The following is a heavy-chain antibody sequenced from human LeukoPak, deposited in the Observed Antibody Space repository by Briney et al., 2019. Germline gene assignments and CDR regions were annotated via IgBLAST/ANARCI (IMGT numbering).Heavy chain of an antibody. V-gene: IGHV1-69*01. CDR1: GGTFSSYA. D-gene: IGHD3-3*01. J-gene: IGHJ3*02. Sequence: SSVEVSCKASGGTFSSYAISWVRQAPGQGLEWMGGIIPIFGTANYAQKFQGRVTITADESTSTAYMELSSLRSEDTAVYYCTILRFLEWLSGDAFDIWGQGTMVTVSS. CDR2: IIPIFGTA. CDR3: TILRFLEWLSGDAFDI.